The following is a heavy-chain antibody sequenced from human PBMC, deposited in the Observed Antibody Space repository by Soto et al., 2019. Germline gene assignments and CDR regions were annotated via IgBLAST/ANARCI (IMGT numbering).Heavy chain of an antibody. CDR3: ARRGGGKYMDV. Sequence: SETLSLTCTGSGDSISNSKYYWAWIRQPPGKGLEWIGSIYYSGRTYYIPSLKSRVAISVDTSKNQFSLRLSSVTAADTAVYYCARRGGGKYMDVWGRGTTVTVSS. CDR1: GDSISNSKYY. D-gene: IGHD1-26*01. J-gene: IGHJ6*03. CDR2: IYYSGRT. V-gene: IGHV4-39*01.